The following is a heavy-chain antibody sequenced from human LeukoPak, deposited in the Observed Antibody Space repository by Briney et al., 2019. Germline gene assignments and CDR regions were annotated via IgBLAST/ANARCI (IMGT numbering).Heavy chain of an antibody. CDR1: GFTFSSYA. CDR2: ISGSGGST. CDR3: AKVDITMVQGVIAEGDY. V-gene: IGHV3-23*01. J-gene: IGHJ4*02. Sequence: GGSLRLSCAASGFTFSSYAMSWVRQAPGKGLEWVSAISGSGGSTYYADSVKGRFTISRDNSKNTLYLQMNSLRAEDTAVYYCAKVDITMVQGVIAEGDYWGQGTLVTVSS. D-gene: IGHD3-10*01.